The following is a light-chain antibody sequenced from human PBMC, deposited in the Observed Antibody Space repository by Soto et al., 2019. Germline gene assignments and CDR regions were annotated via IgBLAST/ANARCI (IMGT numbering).Light chain of an antibody. CDR3: QQRSSWPFT. J-gene: IGKJ3*01. V-gene: IGKV2-24*01. CDR1: QSLVHGDGNTY. Sequence: DIVMTQSPLSSSVTLGQPASISCKSSQSLVHGDGNTYLSWLHQRPGQPPRLLIYKISKRSSGVPDRFSGSGAGADFTLKISRVEAEDVGVYYCQQRSSWPFTFGPGTKVDIK. CDR2: KIS.